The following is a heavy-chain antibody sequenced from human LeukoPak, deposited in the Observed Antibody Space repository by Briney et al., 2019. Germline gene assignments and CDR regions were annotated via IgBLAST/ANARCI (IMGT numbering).Heavy chain of an antibody. CDR3: ARHTTPYYGMDV. CDR2: IYYSGST. CDR1: GGSISSSNYY. Sequence: SETLSLTCTVSGGSISSSNYYWGWIRQPPGKGLEWIGSIYYSGSTYYNLSLKSRVTISVDTSKDQFSLKLSSVTAADTAVYYCARHTTPYYGMDVWGQGTTVTVSS. V-gene: IGHV4-39*01. D-gene: IGHD2-15*01. J-gene: IGHJ6*02.